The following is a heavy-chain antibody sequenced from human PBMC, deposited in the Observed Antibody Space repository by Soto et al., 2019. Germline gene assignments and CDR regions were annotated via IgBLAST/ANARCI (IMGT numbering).Heavy chain of an antibody. D-gene: IGHD5-18*01. Sequence: EVQLVESGGGLVQPGGSLRLSCAASGFTVSSNYMSWVRQAPGKGLEWVSVIYSGGSTYYADSVKGRFTISRDKSKSTLYLQMNSLRVEDTAVYYCARNSRFDTPMVYWGRGTLVTVSS. CDR3: ARNSRFDTPMVY. CDR2: IYSGGST. J-gene: IGHJ4*02. V-gene: IGHV3-66*01. CDR1: GFTVSSNY.